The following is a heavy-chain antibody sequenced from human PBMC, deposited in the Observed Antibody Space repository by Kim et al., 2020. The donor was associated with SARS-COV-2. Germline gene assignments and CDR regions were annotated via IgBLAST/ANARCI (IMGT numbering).Heavy chain of an antibody. CDR3: ASGLTPGQY. J-gene: IGHJ4*02. V-gene: IGHV3-74*01. CDR2: IISDGRST. Sequence: GGSLRLSCAASGFTFSEYWMHWVRQAPGKGLMWVSRIISDGRSTSYADSVKGRFTISRDNAKNTLYLQMNSLRAEDTAVYYCASGLTPGQYWGQGTLVTVSS. D-gene: IGHD2-15*01. CDR1: GFTFSEYW.